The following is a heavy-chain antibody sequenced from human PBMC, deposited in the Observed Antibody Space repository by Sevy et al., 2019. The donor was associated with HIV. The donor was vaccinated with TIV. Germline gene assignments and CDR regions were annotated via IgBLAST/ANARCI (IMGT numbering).Heavy chain of an antibody. D-gene: IGHD4-17*01. CDR1: GYTFSDYY. CDR3: ARLTTRPTSDLYGMDV. CDR2: INPNDGVT. Sequence: ASVKVSCKASGYTFSDYYIHWVRQAPGQGLEWMAWINPNDGVTHYAQRFQGGVTLTRDTSVSTAYMELRGLRYDDTAIYYCARLTTRPTSDLYGMDVWGQGTLVTVSS. J-gene: IGHJ6*02. V-gene: IGHV1-2*02.